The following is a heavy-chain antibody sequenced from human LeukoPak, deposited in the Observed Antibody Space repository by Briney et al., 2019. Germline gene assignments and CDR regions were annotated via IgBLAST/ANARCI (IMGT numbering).Heavy chain of an antibody. D-gene: IGHD1-14*01. CDR1: GYTFTSYD. V-gene: IGHV1-8*01. CDR3: ARDPTTRGYYYYYGMDV. CDR2: MNPNSGNT. J-gene: IGHJ6*02. Sequence: GASAKVSCKASGYTFTSYDINWVRQATGQGLEWMGWMNPNSGNTGFGQKFQGRVTMTRDTSISTAYMELSSLRSEDTAVYYCARDPTTRGYYYYYGMDVWGQGTTVTVSS.